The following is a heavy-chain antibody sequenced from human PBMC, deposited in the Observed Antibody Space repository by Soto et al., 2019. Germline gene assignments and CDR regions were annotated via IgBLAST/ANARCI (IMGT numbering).Heavy chain of an antibody. J-gene: IGHJ4*02. Sequence: QVQLQESGPGLVKPSETLSLTCTVSGGSISGYYWSWIRQPPGKGLEWIGSIYYSGSTNHNPSLKSRVTISGDTSKNQFSMKLSSETAADTAVYDCARRWGGTFDYWGQGTLVTVSS. D-gene: IGHD2-21*01. CDR2: IYYSGST. V-gene: IGHV4-59*01. CDR1: GGSISGYY. CDR3: ARRWGGTFDY.